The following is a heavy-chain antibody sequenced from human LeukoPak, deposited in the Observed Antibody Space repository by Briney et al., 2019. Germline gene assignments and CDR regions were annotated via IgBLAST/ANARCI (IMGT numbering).Heavy chain of an antibody. J-gene: IGHJ4*02. CDR1: GGSISSTSHS. Sequence: SETLSLTCTVSGGSISSTSHSWGWIRQPPGKGLEWIGSMSYSGNTYYNSSLKSRVTISVDTSKNQFSLKVTSVTAADTAVYYCARHHYRSGATYHFDYWGQGTLVTVSS. V-gene: IGHV4-39*01. CDR2: MSYSGNT. D-gene: IGHD6-19*01. CDR3: ARHHYRSGATYHFDY.